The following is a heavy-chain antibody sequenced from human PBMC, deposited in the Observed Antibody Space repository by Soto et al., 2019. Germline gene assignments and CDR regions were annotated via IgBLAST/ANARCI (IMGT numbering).Heavy chain of an antibody. D-gene: IGHD1-26*01. CDR3: TATLGY. V-gene: IGHV3-30*02. J-gene: IGHJ4*02. CDR2: VQDDGDKK. Sequence: PGGSLRLSCVASGFTFSAYGMLWVRQAPGKGLEWVAVVQDDGDKKYYADSMKGRFTISRDNSKDTQYLEINSLKIDDTAVYYCTATLGYWGQGALVTVSS. CDR1: GFTFSAYG.